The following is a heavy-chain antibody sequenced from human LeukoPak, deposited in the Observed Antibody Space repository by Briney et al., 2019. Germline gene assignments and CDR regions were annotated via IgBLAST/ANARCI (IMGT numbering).Heavy chain of an antibody. CDR3: VRGGSALDY. CDR2: IKPDGSEK. CDR1: GFTFSTYW. V-gene: IGHV3-7*03. J-gene: IGHJ4*02. Sequence: GGSLRLSCAASGFTFSTYWMTWVRQAPGKGLEWIANIKPDGSEKYYVDSVKGRFTISRDDSRNLLYLQMNSLRVDDTAVYYCVRGGSALDYWGQGSLVTVSS.